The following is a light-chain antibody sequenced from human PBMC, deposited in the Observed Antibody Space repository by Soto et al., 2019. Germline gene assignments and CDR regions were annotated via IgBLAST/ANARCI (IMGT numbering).Light chain of an antibody. CDR1: QSISRC. J-gene: IGKJ1*01. V-gene: IGKV1-5*03. CDR2: KTS. Sequence: DIQMTQSPSTLSASVGDRVTITCRASQSISRCLAWYQQKPGKAPKVLMYKTSSLESGVPSSVSGSGSGTEFTLSSRSLQADDFESCYCRKNGSLSVTFGQGTKVDIK. CDR3: RKNGSLSVT.